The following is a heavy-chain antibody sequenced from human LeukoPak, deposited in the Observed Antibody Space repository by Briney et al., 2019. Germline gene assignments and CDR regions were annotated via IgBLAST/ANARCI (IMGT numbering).Heavy chain of an antibody. Sequence: SETLSLTCAVYGGSFSSYYWSWIRQPPGKGLEWIGEINHSGSTNYNPSLKSRVTISVDTSKNQFSLKLSSVTAADTAVYYCARGRIGCSSTCCYWFDPWGQGTLVTVSS. CDR3: ARGRIGCSSTCCYWFDP. J-gene: IGHJ5*02. D-gene: IGHD2-2*01. V-gene: IGHV4-34*01. CDR1: GGSFSSYY. CDR2: INHSGST.